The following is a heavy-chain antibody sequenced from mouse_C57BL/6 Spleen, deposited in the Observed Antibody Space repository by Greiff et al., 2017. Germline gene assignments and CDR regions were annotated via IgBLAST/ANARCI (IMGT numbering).Heavy chain of an antibody. CDR1: GYTFTSYW. J-gene: IGHJ4*01. D-gene: IGHD2-5*01. V-gene: IGHV1-64*01. CDR2: IHPNSGST. Sequence: QVQLQQPGAELVKPGASVKLSCKASGYTFTSYWMHWVKQRPGQGLEWIGMIHPNSGSTNYNEKFKSKATLTVDKSSSTAYMQLSSLTSEDSAVYYCARQAYYSNYYAMDYWGQGTSVTVSS. CDR3: ARQAYYSNYYAMDY.